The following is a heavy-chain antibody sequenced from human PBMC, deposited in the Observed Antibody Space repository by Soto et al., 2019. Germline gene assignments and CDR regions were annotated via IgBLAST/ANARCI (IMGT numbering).Heavy chain of an antibody. CDR2: INSGGSTV. D-gene: IGHD5-18*01. CDR1: GFTFSDFW. CDR3: ARAGYYRFDY. J-gene: IGHJ4*02. V-gene: IGHV3-74*01. Sequence: EVQLVESGGGLDQPGGSLRLSCEGSGFTFSDFWMHWVRQVPGKGLLWVSRINSGGSTVDYADSVKGRFTISRDDAKNTLYLQMNSLRAEDTGVYYCARAGYYRFDYWGQGTLVTVSS.